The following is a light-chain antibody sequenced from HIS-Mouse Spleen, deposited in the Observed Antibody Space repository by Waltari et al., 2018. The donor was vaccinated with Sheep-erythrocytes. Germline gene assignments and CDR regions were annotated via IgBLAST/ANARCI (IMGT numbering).Light chain of an antibody. J-gene: IGLJ2*01. CDR3: CSYAGSYTVV. CDR1: RSDFCGYNY. V-gene: IGLV2-11*01. CDR2: DVS. Sequence: QSALTQPRSVSGSPGQSFTISCTGTRSDFCGYNYSSWYQQHPGKAPKLMIYDVSKRPSGVPDRFSGSKSGNTASLTISGLQAEDEADYYCCSYAGSYTVVFGGGTKLTVL.